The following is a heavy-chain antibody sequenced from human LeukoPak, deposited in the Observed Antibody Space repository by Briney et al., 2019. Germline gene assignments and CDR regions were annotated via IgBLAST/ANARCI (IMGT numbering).Heavy chain of an antibody. Sequence: ASVKVSCKAAGYTFIGYYVQWVRQAPGQGLEWIGWINPNSGGTDYTQTFQGRVTLTSDTSIPTAYMELSRLRSHDTPVYYCASSNPHSSGSPVAFDYWGQGTLVPVSS. CDR2: INPNSGGT. V-gene: IGHV1-2*02. CDR1: GYTFIGYY. J-gene: IGHJ4*02. CDR3: ASSNPHSSGSPVAFDY. D-gene: IGHD6-19*01.